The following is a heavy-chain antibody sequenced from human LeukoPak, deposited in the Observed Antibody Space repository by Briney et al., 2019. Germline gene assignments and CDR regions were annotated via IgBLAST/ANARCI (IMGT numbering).Heavy chain of an antibody. J-gene: IGHJ4*02. CDR1: GFTVSSNY. V-gene: IGHV3-21*01. D-gene: IGHD2-15*01. CDR3: ARDAIDY. Sequence: GGSLRPSCAVSGFTVSSNYMSWVRQAPGKGLEWVSSISSSSSYIYYADSVKGRFTISRDNAKNSLYLQMNSLRAEDTAVYYCARDAIDYWGQGTLVTVSS. CDR2: ISSSSSYI.